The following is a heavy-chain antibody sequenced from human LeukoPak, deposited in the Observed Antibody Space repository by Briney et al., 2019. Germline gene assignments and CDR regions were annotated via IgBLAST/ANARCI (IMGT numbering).Heavy chain of an antibody. J-gene: IGHJ6*04. CDR3: ATSAGVVPGGLLP. CDR2: IKKDGSEK. Sequence: GGSLRLSCVASGFTSSAFWMSWVRRPPGKGLEWVANIKKDGSEKDYVDSVKGRFSIFRDNAKNSVYLQMNSLRAEDTAVYYCATSAGVVPGGLLPWGKGTTVIVSS. V-gene: IGHV3-7*01. CDR1: GFTSSAFW. D-gene: IGHD2-2*01.